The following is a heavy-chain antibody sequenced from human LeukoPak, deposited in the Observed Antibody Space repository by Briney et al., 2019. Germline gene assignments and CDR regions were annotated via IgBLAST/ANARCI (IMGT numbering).Heavy chain of an antibody. CDR2: IYYSGST. J-gene: IGHJ4*02. CDR3: ARTDCSSTSCYASGFDY. Sequence: SETLSLTCTVSGGSISSSSSYWGWIRQPPGKGLEWIGSIYYSGSTYYSPSLKSRVTLSVDTSKNQFSLKLTSVTAADTAVYYCARTDCSSTSCYASGFDYWGQGTLVSVSS. D-gene: IGHD2-2*01. CDR1: GGSISSSSSY. V-gene: IGHV4-39*01.